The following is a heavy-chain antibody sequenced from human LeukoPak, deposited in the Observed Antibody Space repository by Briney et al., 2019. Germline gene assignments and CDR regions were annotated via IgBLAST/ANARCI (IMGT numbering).Heavy chain of an antibody. CDR2: ISVSSSSK. J-gene: IGHJ4*02. CDR3: ATRCGSTSCYDGWGY. CDR1: GFTFSNYD. Sequence: GGSLRLSCAASGFTFSNYDMNWVRQAPGKGLEWVSSISVSSSSKYYVDSVKGRFTISRDNAKNSLYLQMNSLRAEDTAVYYCATRCGSTSCYDGWGYWGQGTLVTVSS. V-gene: IGHV3-21*01. D-gene: IGHD2-2*01.